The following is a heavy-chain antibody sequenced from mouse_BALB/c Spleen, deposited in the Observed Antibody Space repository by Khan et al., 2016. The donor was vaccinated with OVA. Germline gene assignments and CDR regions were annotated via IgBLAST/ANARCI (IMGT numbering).Heavy chain of an antibody. Sequence: EVKLLESGGGLVQPGGSLKLSCAASGFDFSRYWMSWVRQAPGKGLEWIGEINPDSSTINYTPSLKDKFIISRDNAKNTLYLQMSKVRSEDTALYYCARPNGNYFYFDYWGQGTSLTVSS. CDR2: INPDSSTI. D-gene: IGHD2-1*01. V-gene: IGHV4-1*02. J-gene: IGHJ2*02. CDR1: GFDFSRYW. CDR3: ARPNGNYFYFDY.